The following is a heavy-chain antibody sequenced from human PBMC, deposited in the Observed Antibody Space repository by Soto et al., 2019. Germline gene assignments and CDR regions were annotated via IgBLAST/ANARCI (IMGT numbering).Heavy chain of an antibody. D-gene: IGHD3-3*01. Sequence: PSETLSLTCTVSGGSISSYYWSWIRQPPGKGLEWIGYIYYSGSTNYNPSLKSRVTISVDTSKNQFSLKLSSVTAADTAVYYCARHLTYDFWSGYPKPDYYYYLDVWGKGTTVT. J-gene: IGHJ6*03. CDR1: GGSISSYY. V-gene: IGHV4-59*08. CDR2: IYYSGST. CDR3: ARHLTYDFWSGYPKPDYYYYLDV.